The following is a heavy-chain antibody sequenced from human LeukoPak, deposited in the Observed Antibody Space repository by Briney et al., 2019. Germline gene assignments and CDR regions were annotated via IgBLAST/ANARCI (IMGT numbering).Heavy chain of an antibody. D-gene: IGHD4-17*01. Sequence: GGSLRLSCAASGFTFSRYWMSWVRQAPGKGLEWVANIKQDGSEKYYVDSVKGRFTISRDNAKYSLYLQMNSLRAEDTAAYYCARVAPHDYGDYGPFDYWGQGTLVTVSS. CDR2: IKQDGSEK. J-gene: IGHJ4*02. CDR1: GFTFSRYW. V-gene: IGHV3-7*01. CDR3: ARVAPHDYGDYGPFDY.